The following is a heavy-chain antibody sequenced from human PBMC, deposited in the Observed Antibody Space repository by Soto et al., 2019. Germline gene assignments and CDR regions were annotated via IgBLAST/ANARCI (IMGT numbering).Heavy chain of an antibody. CDR1: GFTFSSYA. J-gene: IGHJ4*02. V-gene: IGHV3-23*01. Sequence: EVQLLESGGGLVQPGGSLRLSCAASGFTFSSYAMNWFRQAPGKGLEWVSVISGSGGSTYYADSVKGRFTISRDNSKNTLYLQMNSLRVEDTAVYYCASRSSGWYDYWGQGTLVTVSS. D-gene: IGHD6-19*01. CDR2: ISGSGGST. CDR3: ASRSSGWYDY.